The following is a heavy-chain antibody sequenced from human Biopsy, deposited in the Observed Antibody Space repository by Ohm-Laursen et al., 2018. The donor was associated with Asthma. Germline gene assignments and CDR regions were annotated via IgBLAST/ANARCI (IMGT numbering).Heavy chain of an antibody. V-gene: IGHV3-30*18. J-gene: IGHJ6*02. CDR3: AKERAGVLGSYNGMDV. CDR2: VTYDGISQ. D-gene: IGHD2-8*01. CDR1: GFTFSNYG. Sequence: SLRLSCAASGFTFSNYGMHWVRQVAGKGLDWVAVVTYDGISQYYAESVKGRFTISRDNSRNTLNLQMNSVRPDDTAVYFCAKERAGVLGSYNGMDVWGPRTTVGGSS.